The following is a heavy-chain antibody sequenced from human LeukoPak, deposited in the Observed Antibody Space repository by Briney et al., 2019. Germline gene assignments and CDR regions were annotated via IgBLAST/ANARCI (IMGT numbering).Heavy chain of an antibody. CDR1: GDSVSNNGAA. V-gene: IGHV6-1*01. D-gene: IGHD1-1*01. J-gene: IGHJ5*02. Sequence: SQTLSLTCAISGDSVSNNGAAWNWIRQSPSRGFEWLGRTYYRSKWFYDYALSVKSRITINADTSKNQFSLHLKSVIPEDTAMYYCARDSPNDQSFDLWGQGTLVSVSS. CDR2: TYYRSKWFY. CDR3: ARDSPNDQSFDL.